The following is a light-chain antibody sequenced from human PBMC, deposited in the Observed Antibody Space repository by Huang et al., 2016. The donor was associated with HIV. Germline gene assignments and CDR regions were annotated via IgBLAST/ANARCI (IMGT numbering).Light chain of an antibody. CDR1: HSISNY. CDR3: QQGYTSPWT. CDR2: AAS. Sequence: DIHMTQSPSSLSASVGDRVTITCRASHSISNYLNWYRQKPGNAPQLLIYAASSLESGVPSRFSASGSGTDFTLTVNNVQPEDFATYYCQQGYTSPWTFGQGTRVEIK. V-gene: IGKV1-39*01. J-gene: IGKJ1*01.